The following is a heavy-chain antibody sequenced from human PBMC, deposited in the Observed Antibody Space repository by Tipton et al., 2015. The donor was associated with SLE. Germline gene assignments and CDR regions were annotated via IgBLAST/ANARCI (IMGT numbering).Heavy chain of an antibody. CDR3: ATADTSGSYGHWF. V-gene: IGHV3-23*01. CDR2: ITFYGAT. CDR1: GFTFSSYD. J-gene: IGHJ4*02. Sequence: SLRLSCVDSGFTFSSYDISWVRQAPGKGLEWVAVITFYGATYYAEFVKGRFTISRDNSKSTLYLQMNSLRDEDTAVYFCATADTSGSYGHWFWGQGTLVTVSS. D-gene: IGHD3-22*01.